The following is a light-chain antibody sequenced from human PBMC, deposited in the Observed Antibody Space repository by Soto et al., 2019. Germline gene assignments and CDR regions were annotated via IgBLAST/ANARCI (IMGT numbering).Light chain of an antibody. CDR1: SSNRGNNY. CDR3: GTWDSSLSALYV. CDR2: NNH. J-gene: IGLJ1*01. Sequence: QSVLTQPPSESAGPGQQVTISGSWSSSNRGNNYVSCYQHLPGTAPKLFIYNNHKRPSRIPDRFSGSKSSTSATLGITGLQTRDEADYYCGTWDSSLSALYVFGTGTKVTVL. V-gene: IGLV1-51*01.